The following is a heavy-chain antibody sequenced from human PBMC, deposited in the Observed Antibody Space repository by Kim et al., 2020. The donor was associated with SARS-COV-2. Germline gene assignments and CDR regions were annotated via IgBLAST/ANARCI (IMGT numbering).Heavy chain of an antibody. CDR2: INTNTGNP. D-gene: IGHD5-18*01. CDR3: ARVTDSYGFLYWFDP. CDR1: GYTFTSYA. V-gene: IGHV7-4-1*02. J-gene: IGHJ5*02. Sequence: ASVKVSCKASGYTFTSYAMNWVRQAPGQGLEWMGWINTNTGNPTYAQGFTGRFVFSLDTSVSTAYLQISSLKAEDTAVYYCARVTDSYGFLYWFDPWGQGTLVTVSS.